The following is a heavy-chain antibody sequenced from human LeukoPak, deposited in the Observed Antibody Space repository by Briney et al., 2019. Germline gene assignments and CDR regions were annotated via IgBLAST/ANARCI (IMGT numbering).Heavy chain of an antibody. CDR1: GFIFDDHA. Sequence: GGSLRLSCAASGFIFDDHAMHWVRQGPGKGLEWVSGIDWNSGSIGYADSVKGRFTISRDNAKNSLYLQMNSLRAEDTAVYYCAELGITMIGGVWGKGTTVTISS. D-gene: IGHD3-10*02. V-gene: IGHV3-9*01. CDR2: IDWNSGSI. CDR3: AELGITMIGGV. J-gene: IGHJ6*04.